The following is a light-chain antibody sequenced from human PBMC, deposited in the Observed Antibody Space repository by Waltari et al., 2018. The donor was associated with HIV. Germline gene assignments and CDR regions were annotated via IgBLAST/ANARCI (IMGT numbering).Light chain of an antibody. Sequence: QSVLTQPPSVSGAPGQRVTIACTGTRSNIGAGFDVHWYQQIPGNAPKLLISDNNSRPPGVPDRFVCAKSGTSASLAITGLQSEDEADYYCQSYDLSQSGSLVFGGGTKLTVL. CDR2: DNN. J-gene: IGLJ2*01. CDR1: RSNIGAGFD. CDR3: QSYDLSQSGSLV. V-gene: IGLV1-40*01.